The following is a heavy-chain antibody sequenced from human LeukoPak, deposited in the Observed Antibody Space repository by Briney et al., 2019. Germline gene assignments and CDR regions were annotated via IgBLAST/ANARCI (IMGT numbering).Heavy chain of an antibody. CDR1: GGTFSSYA. D-gene: IGHD5-12*01. J-gene: IGHJ6*02. Sequence: SVKVSCEASGGTFSSYAISWVRQAPGQGLEWMGGIIPIFGTANYAQKFQGRVTITADESTSTAYMELSSLRSEDTAVYYCARDIATVATIGNYYYGMDVWGQGTTVTVSS. V-gene: IGHV1-69*13. CDR3: ARDIATVATIGNYYYGMDV. CDR2: IIPIFGTA.